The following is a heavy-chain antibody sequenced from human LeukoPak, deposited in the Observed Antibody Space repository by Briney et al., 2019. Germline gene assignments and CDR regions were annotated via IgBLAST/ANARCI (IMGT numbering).Heavy chain of an antibody. CDR3: ARARIMITFGGVNVSQLLDY. J-gene: IGHJ4*02. V-gene: IGHV4-34*01. Sequence: SETLSLTCAVYGGSFSGYYWSWIRQPPRKGLEWIGEINHSGSTNYNPSLKSRVTISVDTSKNQFSLKLSSVTAADTAVYYCARARIMITFGGVNVSQLLDYWGQGTLVTVSS. CDR2: INHSGST. D-gene: IGHD3-16*02. CDR1: GGSFSGYY.